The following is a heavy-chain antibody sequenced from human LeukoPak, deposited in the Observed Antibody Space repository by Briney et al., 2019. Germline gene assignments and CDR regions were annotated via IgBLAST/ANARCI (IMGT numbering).Heavy chain of an antibody. D-gene: IGHD6-13*01. CDR2: ISGSGDST. CDR1: GFTFSSYA. J-gene: IGHJ3*02. Sequence: GGSLRLSCAASGFTFSSYAMSWVRQAPGKGLEWVSAISGSGDSTYYADSVKGRFTISRDNSKNTLYLQMNSLRAEDTAVYYCARVLGQHPSSLSDAFDIWGQGTIVTVSS. V-gene: IGHV3-23*01. CDR3: ARVLGQHPSSLSDAFDI.